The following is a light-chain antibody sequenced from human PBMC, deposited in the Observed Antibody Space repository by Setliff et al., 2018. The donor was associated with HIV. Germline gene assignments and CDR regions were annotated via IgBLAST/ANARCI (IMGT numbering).Light chain of an antibody. CDR2: DVI. J-gene: IGLJ1*01. V-gene: IGLV2-14*03. Sequence: QSALTQPASVSGSPGQSITISCTGTSSDVGGYNFVSWYQQHPGRAPKLMIYDVINRNSGISNRFSCSKSGNTASLTISGLQAEDEGDYYCSSYTASRKFVFGTGTKVTVL. CDR3: SSYTASRKFV. CDR1: SSDVGGYNF.